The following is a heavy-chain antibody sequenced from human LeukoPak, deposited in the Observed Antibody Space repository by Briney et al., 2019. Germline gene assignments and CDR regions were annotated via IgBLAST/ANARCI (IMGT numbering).Heavy chain of an antibody. CDR1: GGSISSSSYY. D-gene: IGHD3/OR15-3a*01. J-gene: IGHJ4*02. CDR3: ARHGLREDFDY. CDR2: IYYSGST. Sequence: PSETLSLTCTVSGGSISSSSYYWGWIRQPPGKGLEWIGSIYYSGSTHYNPSLKSRVTISVDTSKNQFSLKLSSVTAADTAVYYCARHGLREDFDYWGQGTLVTVSS. V-gene: IGHV4-39*01.